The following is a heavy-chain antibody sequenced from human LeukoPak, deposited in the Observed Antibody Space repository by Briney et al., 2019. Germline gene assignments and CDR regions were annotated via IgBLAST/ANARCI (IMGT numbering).Heavy chain of an antibody. D-gene: IGHD3-10*01. Sequence: GGSLRLSCAASGFTFSSYEMNWVRQAPGKGLEWVSYISSSGSTIYYADSVKGRFTISRDNAKNSLYLQMNSLRAEDTAVYYCARDGITMVRGVTVFDQWGQGTLVTVSS. CDR1: GFTFSSYE. CDR3: ARDGITMVRGVTVFDQ. V-gene: IGHV3-48*03. CDR2: ISSSGSTI. J-gene: IGHJ4*02.